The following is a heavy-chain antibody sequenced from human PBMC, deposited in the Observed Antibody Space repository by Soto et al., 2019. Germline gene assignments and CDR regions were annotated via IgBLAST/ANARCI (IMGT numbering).Heavy chain of an antibody. CDR1: GGSFSGYY. CDR2: IYYSGST. J-gene: IGHJ2*01. Sequence: PSETLSLTCAVYGGSFSGYYWSLLRQPPGKGLEWIGYIYYSGSTNYNPSLKSRVTISVDTSKNQFSLKLSSVTAADTAVYYCARYARNGSYDFWSGRRILADWYFDLWGRGTLVTV. D-gene: IGHD3-3*01. CDR3: ARYARNGSYDFWSGRRILADWYFDL. V-gene: IGHV4-59*01.